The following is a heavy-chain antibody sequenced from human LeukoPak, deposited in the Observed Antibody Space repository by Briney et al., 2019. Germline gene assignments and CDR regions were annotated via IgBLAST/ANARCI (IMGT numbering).Heavy chain of an antibody. CDR3: ARGPGLAMGKGYFDY. D-gene: IGHD5-18*01. J-gene: IGHJ4*02. Sequence: PGRSLRLSCAASGFTFNNHDMHWVRQAPGKGLEWVAGISYDGRNKYYADSVKGRFTISRDNSKNTLYLEVNSLRTDDTAVYYCARGPGLAMGKGYFDYCGQGTLVTVSS. CDR1: GFTFNNHD. V-gene: IGHV3-30*03. CDR2: ISYDGRNK.